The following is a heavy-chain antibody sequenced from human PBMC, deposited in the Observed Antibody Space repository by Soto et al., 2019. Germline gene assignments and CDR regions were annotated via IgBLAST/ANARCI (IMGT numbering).Heavy chain of an antibody. Sequence: QITLKESGPTLVRPTQTLTLTCTFSGFSLSTSGLGVGWIRQPPGKALEWLALIYWNDDKRYSPSLKARLTITKDTSNHQVVLTMTNMDPVDTATYYRAHRPSGWYLFDYWGQGTLVTDSS. D-gene: IGHD6-19*01. J-gene: IGHJ4*02. CDR2: IYWNDDK. CDR3: AHRPSGWYLFDY. CDR1: GFSLSTSGLG. V-gene: IGHV2-5*01.